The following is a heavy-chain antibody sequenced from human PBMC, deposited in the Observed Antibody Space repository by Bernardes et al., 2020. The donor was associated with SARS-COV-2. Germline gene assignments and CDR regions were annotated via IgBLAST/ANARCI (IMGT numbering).Heavy chain of an antibody. CDR3: ARDGAENGPEKQVPTF. CDR1: GFIFSTFA. J-gene: IGHJ4*02. D-gene: IGHD2-8*01. V-gene: IGHV3-23*01. Sequence: GSLRLSCAASGFIFSTFALTWVRRAPGKGLEWISSIRGRGDRTYYADSVKGRFTISRDNSKNTLYLQMNSLRAEDTAVYYCARDGAENGPEKQVPTFWGQGTLVTVSS. CDR2: IRGRGDRT.